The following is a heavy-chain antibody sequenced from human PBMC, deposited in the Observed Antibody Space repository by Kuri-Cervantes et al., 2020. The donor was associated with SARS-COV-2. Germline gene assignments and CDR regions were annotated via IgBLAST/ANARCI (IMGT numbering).Heavy chain of an antibody. J-gene: IGHJ4*02. CDR1: GFTFGDYA. CDR2: IRSKAYGGIT. V-gene: IGHV3-49*04. Sequence: GGSLRLSCTASGFTFGDYAMSWVRQAPGKGLEWVGFIRSKAYGGITEYAASVKGRFTISRDDSKNTAYLQMDSLKTEDTAVYYCTRPPQDSEEYFDYWGRGTLVTVSS. D-gene: IGHD4-11*01. CDR3: TRPPQDSEEYFDY.